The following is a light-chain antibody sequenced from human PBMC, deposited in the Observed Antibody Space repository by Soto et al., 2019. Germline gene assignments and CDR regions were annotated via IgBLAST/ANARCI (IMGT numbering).Light chain of an antibody. CDR2: VAS. V-gene: IGKV1-17*01. J-gene: IGKJ5*01. CDR3: QQCNRYPIT. Sequence: IQVTQSPSSLSASVGDRVTITCRASQGIRNDLSWYQQKPGEAPKRLVYVASSLDGGVPARFSGSGSGTEFTLTISSLQPDDFATYYCQQCNRYPITFGQGTRLEIK. CDR1: QGIRND.